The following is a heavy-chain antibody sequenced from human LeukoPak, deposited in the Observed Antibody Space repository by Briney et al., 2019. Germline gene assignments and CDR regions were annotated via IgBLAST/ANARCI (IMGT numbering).Heavy chain of an antibody. CDR2: ISAGNGDT. J-gene: IGHJ5*02. V-gene: IGHV1-18*01. Sequence: ASVKVSCKASGYNFGIFGISWVRQAPGQGLEWMGWISAGNGDTNYAQNLQGRVTMTTDTSTSTAYMELRSLRSDDTAVYYCARVGVVVPAAWFDPWGQGTLVTVSS. CDR1: GYNFGIFG. CDR3: ARVGVVVPAAWFDP. D-gene: IGHD2-2*01.